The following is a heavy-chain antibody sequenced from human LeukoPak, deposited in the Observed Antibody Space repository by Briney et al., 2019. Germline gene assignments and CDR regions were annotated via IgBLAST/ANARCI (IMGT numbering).Heavy chain of an antibody. J-gene: IGHJ4*02. D-gene: IGHD3-16*01. CDR1: GFTFDDYG. CDR3: ARGDDSSGDY. V-gene: IGHV3-7*04. Sequence: GGSLRLSCAASGFTFDDYGMSWVRQAPGKGLEWVANIHPDGEEKYHVDFVEGRFTIFRDNAKNLLYLQMDSLRVEDTAVYYCARGDDSSGDYWGQGTLVTVSS. CDR2: IHPDGEEK.